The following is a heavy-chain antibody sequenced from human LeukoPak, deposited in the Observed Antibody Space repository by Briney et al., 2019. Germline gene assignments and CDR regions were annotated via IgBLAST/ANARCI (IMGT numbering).Heavy chain of an antibody. J-gene: IGHJ5*02. Sequence: PSETLSLTCSVSGFFISSGYYWGWMRQPPGKGLEWIATIYRGGNTYYNPSLKSRVTISVDTSKNQFSLKMSSVTAADTAVYYCAREGAYSSTGWFDPWGQGTLVTVSS. CDR1: GFFISSGYY. CDR3: AREGAYSSTGWFDP. CDR2: IYRGGNT. D-gene: IGHD6-19*01. V-gene: IGHV4-38-2*02.